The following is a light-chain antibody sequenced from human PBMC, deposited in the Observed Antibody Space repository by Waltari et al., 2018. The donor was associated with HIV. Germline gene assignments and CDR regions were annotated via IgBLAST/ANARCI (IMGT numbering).Light chain of an antibody. Sequence: QAGLTQPPSKSTGLGQTAQLICTGDSNSVCVQGASWLQHRQGHPPKLLSHRNNNRPSEIPDRFSAFRSGNTAFLTISGLQSEDEADYFCFAWGSGLSGWVFGGGTQLTLL. CDR2: RNN. CDR1: SNSVCVQG. CDR3: FAWGSGLSGWV. J-gene: IGLJ3*02. V-gene: IGLV10-54*01.